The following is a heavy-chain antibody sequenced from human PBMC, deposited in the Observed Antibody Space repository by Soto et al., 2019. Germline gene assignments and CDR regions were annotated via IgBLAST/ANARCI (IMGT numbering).Heavy chain of an antibody. D-gene: IGHD4-17*01. CDR3: AKGADYRGYPDGLDI. V-gene: IGHV3-30*18. Sequence: QVQLVESGGGVVQPGRSLRLSCAASGFTFSNYAIHWVRQAPGKGLEWVAVISYDGNSKYYEGSVKGRFTISRDNSKNTLYLQMNSLRVEDTAVYYCAKGADYRGYPDGLDIWGQGTMVTVSS. CDR1: GFTFSNYA. CDR2: ISYDGNSK. J-gene: IGHJ3*02.